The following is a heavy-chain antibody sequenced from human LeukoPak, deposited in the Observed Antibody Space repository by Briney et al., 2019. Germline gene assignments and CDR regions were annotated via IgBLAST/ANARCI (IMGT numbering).Heavy chain of an antibody. J-gene: IGHJ5*02. CDR3: ARADRLHGGPYLIGP. CDR1: GYSFTDYY. CDR2: INPNSGGT. Sequence: ASVTVSCKTSGYSFTDYYMHWVRQAPGQGLEWMGWINPNSGGTSAAQKFQGRVTMTRDTSITTVYMEVSWLTSDDTAIYYCARADRLHGGPYLIGPWGQGTLVTVSS. V-gene: IGHV1-2*02. D-gene: IGHD2-21*01.